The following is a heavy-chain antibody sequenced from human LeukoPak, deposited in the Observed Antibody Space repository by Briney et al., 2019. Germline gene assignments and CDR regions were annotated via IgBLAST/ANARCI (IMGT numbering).Heavy chain of an antibody. V-gene: IGHV1-18*01. J-gene: IGHJ4*02. Sequence: ASVKVSCKASGYTFTSYGISWVRQAPGQGLEWMGWISAYNGNTNYAQKLQGRVTMTTDTSTSTAYMELRSLRSDDTAVYYCARVDEGYGDYSPIWYWGQGTLVTVS. CDR3: ARVDEGYGDYSPIWY. D-gene: IGHD4-23*01. CDR1: GYTFTSYG. CDR2: ISAYNGNT.